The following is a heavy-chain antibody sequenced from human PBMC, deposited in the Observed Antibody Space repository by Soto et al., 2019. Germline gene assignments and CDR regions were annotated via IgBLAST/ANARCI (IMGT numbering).Heavy chain of an antibody. V-gene: IGHV3-23*01. Sequence: GGSLRLCCAASGFTFSSYAMSWVRQAPGKGLEWVSAISGGGGNTYYADSVKGRFTISRGNSKNTLYLQMNSLRAEDTAVYYCPKWEYYDIWGQGTLVTVSS. CDR3: PKWEYYDI. CDR2: ISGGGGNT. D-gene: IGHD3-22*01. J-gene: IGHJ4*02. CDR1: GFTFSSYA.